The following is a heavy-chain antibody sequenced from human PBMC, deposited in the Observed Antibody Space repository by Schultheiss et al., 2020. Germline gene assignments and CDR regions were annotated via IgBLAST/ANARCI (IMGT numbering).Heavy chain of an antibody. CDR1: GFTFSSYG. CDR2: IYHSGST. V-gene: IGHV4-34*01. Sequence: GSLRLSCAASGFTFSSYGMHWVRQPPGKGLEWIGEIYHSGSTNYNPSLKSRVTISVDTSKNQFSLKLSSVTAADTAVYYCARGSENCSGGSCYWAYFQHWGQGTLVTVSS. CDR3: ARGSENCSGGSCYWAYFQH. D-gene: IGHD2-15*01. J-gene: IGHJ1*01.